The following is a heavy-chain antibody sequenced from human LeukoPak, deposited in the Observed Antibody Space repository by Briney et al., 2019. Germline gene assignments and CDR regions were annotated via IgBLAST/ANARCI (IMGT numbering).Heavy chain of an antibody. CDR2: ISSSSSTI. CDR1: GFTFSSYS. D-gene: IGHD6-19*01. CDR3: ASHAVAGRGY. V-gene: IGHV3-48*01. Sequence: GGSLRLSCAASGFTFSSYSMNWVRQAPGKGLEWVSYISSSSSTIYYADSVKGRFTISRDNSKNTLYLQMNSLRAEDTAVYYCASHAVAGRGYWGQGTLVTVSS. J-gene: IGHJ4*02.